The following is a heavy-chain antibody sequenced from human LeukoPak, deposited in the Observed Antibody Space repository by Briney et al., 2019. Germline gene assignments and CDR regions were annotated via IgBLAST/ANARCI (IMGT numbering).Heavy chain of an antibody. J-gene: IGHJ4*02. CDR1: GFTFSSYG. Sequence: GGSLRLSCAASGFTFSSYGMHWVRQAPGKGLEWVAVISYDGSNKYYADSVKGRFTISRDNSKNTLYLQMNSLRAEDTAVYYCAEDLTMGYCSGGSCYNFDYWGQGTLVTVSS. CDR3: AEDLTMGYCSGGSCYNFDY. D-gene: IGHD2-15*01. V-gene: IGHV3-30*18. CDR2: ISYDGSNK.